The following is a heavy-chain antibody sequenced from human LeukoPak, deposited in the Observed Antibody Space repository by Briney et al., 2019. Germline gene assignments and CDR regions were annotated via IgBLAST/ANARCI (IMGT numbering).Heavy chain of an antibody. CDR3: ARDEGRVSGSFNP. J-gene: IGHJ5*02. V-gene: IGHV1-18*01. CDR2: ISTYSSHT. Sequence: GASVTVSFTASGYTFTMHGITWVRQAPGQGLEWMGWISTYSSHTTYAQKFQGRVTMTTDTSTTTAYMELGSLRSDDTAVYYCARDEGRVSGSFNPWGQGTLVTVSS. CDR1: GYTFTMHG. D-gene: IGHD3-10*01.